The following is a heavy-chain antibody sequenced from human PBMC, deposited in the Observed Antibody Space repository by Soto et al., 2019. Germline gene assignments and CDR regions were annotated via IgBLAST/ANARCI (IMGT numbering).Heavy chain of an antibody. CDR1: GDSVSSYSVV. CDR2: TYYRSKWYS. Sequence: SQTLSLTCAISGDSVSSYSVVWNWIRQSPSGGLEWLGRTYYRSKWYSEYAISVQSRITVNADTSKNQVSLKLTSVTAADTAVYYCARVRGNQLLGWFDPWGQGTLVTVSS. CDR3: ARVRGNQLLGWFDP. D-gene: IGHD2-2*01. V-gene: IGHV6-1*01. J-gene: IGHJ5*02.